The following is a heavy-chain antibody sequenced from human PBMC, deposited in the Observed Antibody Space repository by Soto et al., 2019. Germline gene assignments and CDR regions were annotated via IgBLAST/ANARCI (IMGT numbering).Heavy chain of an antibody. D-gene: IGHD6-19*01. CDR2: LDQSGGT. CDR3: AREEIYGWSFECFDV. V-gene: IGHV4-34*01. J-gene: IGHJ6*02. Sequence: SETLSLTCAVVGDSLRGQSWNWIRQSPGKGLEWIGELDQSGGTNYNPSLKSRAIISDDTSKNQFSLTLTSVTAADTAVYYCAREEIYGWSFECFDVRGQGPTVTVSS. CDR1: GDSLRGQS.